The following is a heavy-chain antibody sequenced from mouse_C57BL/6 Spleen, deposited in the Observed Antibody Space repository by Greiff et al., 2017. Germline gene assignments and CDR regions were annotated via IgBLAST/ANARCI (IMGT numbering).Heavy chain of an antibody. CDR1: GYAFSSPW. CDR3: ARSPIYDGVSYAMDY. CDR2: IFPGGGVT. Sequence: VQLKESGPELVKPGASVKISCKASGYAFSSPWMNWVKQRPGKGLEWLGGIFPGGGVTYYNGKFKGKATLTADKSSSTAYMQLSSLTSEDSAVYFGARSPIYDGVSYAMDYWGQGTAVTVSA. D-gene: IGHD2-3*01. V-gene: IGHV1-82*01. J-gene: IGHJ4*01.